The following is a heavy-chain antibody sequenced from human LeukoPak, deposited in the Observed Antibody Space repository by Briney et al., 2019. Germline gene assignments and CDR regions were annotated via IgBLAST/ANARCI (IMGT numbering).Heavy chain of an antibody. J-gene: IGHJ6*03. V-gene: IGHV1-69*06. D-gene: IGHD4-23*01. CDR3: ARDPGNGGNSVLAHYYMDV. CDR1: GGTFSSYA. CDR2: IIPIFGTA. Sequence: SVKVSCKASGGTFSSYAISWVRQAPGQGLEWMGGIIPIFGTANYAQKFQGRVTITADKSTSTAYMELSSLRSEDTAVYYCARDPGNGGNSVLAHYYMDVWGKGTTVTVSS.